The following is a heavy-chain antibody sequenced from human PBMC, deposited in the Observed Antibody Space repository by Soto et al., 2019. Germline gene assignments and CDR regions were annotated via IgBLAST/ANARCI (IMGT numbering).Heavy chain of an antibody. CDR1: GYTFTYG. J-gene: IGHJ4*02. CDR3: VRARGCSGGSCYLVDY. CDR2: ISAYNGNT. Sequence: QVQLVQSGAEVKKPGASVKVSCKASGYTFTYGISWVRQAPGQGLEWMGWISAYNGNTNYAQKLQGRVTMTTDTSTSTAYMELRSLRSDDTAVYYCVRARGCSGGSCYLVDYWGQGTLVTVSS. D-gene: IGHD2-15*01. V-gene: IGHV1-18*01.